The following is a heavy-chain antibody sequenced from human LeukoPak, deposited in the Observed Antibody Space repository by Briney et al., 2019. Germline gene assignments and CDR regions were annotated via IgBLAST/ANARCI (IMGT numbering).Heavy chain of an antibody. Sequence: GGSLRLSCAASGFTFSNYNMNWVRQAPGKGLVWVSRMNSDGSTTNYADSVKGRFTISRDNSMNTLYVQMSSLRAEDTAVYYCAKDLSVRKGSFDYWGQGTLVTVSS. V-gene: IGHV3-74*01. J-gene: IGHJ4*02. CDR2: MNSDGSTT. CDR3: AKDLSVRKGSFDY. D-gene: IGHD2/OR15-2a*01. CDR1: GFTFSNYN.